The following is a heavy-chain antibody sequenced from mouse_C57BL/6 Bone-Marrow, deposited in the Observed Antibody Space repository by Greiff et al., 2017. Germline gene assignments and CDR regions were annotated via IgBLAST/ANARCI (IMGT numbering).Heavy chain of an antibody. CDR2: ISSGGSYT. Sequence: EVMLVASGGDLVKPGGSLKLSCAASGFTFSSYGMSWVRQTPDKRLEWVATISSGGSYTYYPDSVKGRFTISRDNAKNTLYLQMSSLKSEDTAMYYCARQNWERYFDVWGTGTTVTVSS. CDR1: GFTFSSYG. CDR3: ARQNWERYFDV. D-gene: IGHD4-1*01. J-gene: IGHJ1*03. V-gene: IGHV5-6*02.